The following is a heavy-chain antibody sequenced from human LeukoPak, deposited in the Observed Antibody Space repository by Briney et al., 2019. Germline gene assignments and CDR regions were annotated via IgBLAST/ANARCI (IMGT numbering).Heavy chain of an antibody. D-gene: IGHD1-26*01. CDR3: ARSYSYYYYMDV. J-gene: IGHJ6*03. Sequence: TSETLSLTCAVYGGSLNGYYWSWIRQPPGKGLEWIGEINHSGSTNYKPSLTRRVTISVDTSKNQCSLKLSSVTAADTAVYYCARSYSYYYYMDVWGKGTTVTVSS. V-gene: IGHV4-34*01. CDR1: GGSLNGYY. CDR2: INHSGST.